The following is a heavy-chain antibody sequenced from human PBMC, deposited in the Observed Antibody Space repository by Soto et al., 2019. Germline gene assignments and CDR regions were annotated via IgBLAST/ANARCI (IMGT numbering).Heavy chain of an antibody. CDR2: ISAYNGNT. D-gene: IGHD3-3*01. CDR3: AKPYCIFNSCFDNWFDP. V-gene: IGHV1-18*01. CDR1: GYTFTSYG. Sequence: GASVKVSCKASGYTFTSYGISWVRQAPGQGLEWMGWISAYNGNTKYAQKLQGRVTMTTDTSTSTAYMELRSLRPEDTAVYYCAKPYCIFNSCFDNWFDPWGQGTLVTVSS. J-gene: IGHJ5*02.